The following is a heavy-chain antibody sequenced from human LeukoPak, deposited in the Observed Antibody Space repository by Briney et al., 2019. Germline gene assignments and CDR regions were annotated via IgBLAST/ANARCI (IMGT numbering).Heavy chain of an antibody. CDR2: ISGSGGTT. CDR3: ARATGYSSGWPPRYFDY. Sequence: GGSLRLSCAASGFTFRSYAMSWARQAPGQGLEWVSSISGSGGTTYHADSVKGRFTISRDNSKNTLYLQMNSLRAEDTDVYYCARATGYSSGWPPRYFDYWGQGTLVTVSS. J-gene: IGHJ4*02. V-gene: IGHV3-23*01. D-gene: IGHD6-19*01. CDR1: GFTFRSYA.